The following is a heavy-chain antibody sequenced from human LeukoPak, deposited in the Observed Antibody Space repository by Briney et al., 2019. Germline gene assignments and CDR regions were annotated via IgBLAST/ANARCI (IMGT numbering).Heavy chain of an antibody. Sequence: PSETLSLTCTVSGGSISSGSYYWSWIRQPAGTGLEWIGRIYTSGSTNYNPSLKSRVTISVDTSKNQFSLKLSSVTAADTAVYYCARVGYGSGSFDYWGQGTLVTVSS. J-gene: IGHJ4*02. CDR2: IYTSGST. V-gene: IGHV4-61*02. CDR3: ARVGYGSGSFDY. D-gene: IGHD3-10*01. CDR1: GGSISSGSYY.